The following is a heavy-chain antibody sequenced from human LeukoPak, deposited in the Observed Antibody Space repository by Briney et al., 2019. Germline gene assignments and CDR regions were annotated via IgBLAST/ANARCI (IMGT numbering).Heavy chain of an antibody. Sequence: PSETLSLTCTVSGGSITSSSYYWGWIRQPPGKGLEWIGSIYYSGSTYYNPSLKSRVTISVDTSKNQFSLKLSSVTAADTAVYYCARGGSYFDWLSRIIDAFDIWGQGTMVTVSS. D-gene: IGHD3-9*01. V-gene: IGHV4-39*07. J-gene: IGHJ3*02. CDR3: ARGGSYFDWLSRIIDAFDI. CDR1: GGSITSSSYY. CDR2: IYYSGST.